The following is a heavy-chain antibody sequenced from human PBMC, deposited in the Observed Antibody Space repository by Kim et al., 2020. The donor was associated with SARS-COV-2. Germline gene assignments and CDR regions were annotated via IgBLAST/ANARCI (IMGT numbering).Heavy chain of an antibody. D-gene: IGHD6-19*01. CDR2: DPGGGGRT. CDR1: GFTFNNFA. CDR3: AKAQPLSSGWYDFED. Sequence: GGSLRLSCGASGFTFNNFAMSWVRQAPGKGLEWVSTDPGGGGRTFYADSVKGRFTISRDNSKNTVFLQMNSVRAEDTAVYYCAKAQPLSSGWYDFEDWGQGTLVTVYS. J-gene: IGHJ4*02. V-gene: IGHV3-23*01.